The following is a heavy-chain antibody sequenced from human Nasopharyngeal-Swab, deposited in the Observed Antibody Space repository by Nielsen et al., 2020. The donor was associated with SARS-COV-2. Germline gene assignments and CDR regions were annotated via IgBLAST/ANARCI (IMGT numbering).Heavy chain of an antibody. J-gene: IGHJ3*02. CDR2: IYYSGST. CDR1: GGSISSYY. Sequence: ESLKISCTVSGGSISSYYWSWIRQPPGKGLEWIGYIYYSGSTNYNPSLKSRVTISVDTSKNQFSLKPSSVTAADTAVYYCARLPYDFWSGSRGAFDIWGQGTMVTVSS. CDR3: ARLPYDFWSGSRGAFDI. V-gene: IGHV4-59*08. D-gene: IGHD3-3*01.